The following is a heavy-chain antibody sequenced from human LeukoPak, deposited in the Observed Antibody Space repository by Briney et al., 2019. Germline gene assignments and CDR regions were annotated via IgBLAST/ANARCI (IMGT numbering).Heavy chain of an antibody. V-gene: IGHV1-8*01. J-gene: IGHJ5*02. Sequence: ASVKVSCKASGYTFTSYDINWVRQATGQGLEWMGWMNTNSGNTGYAQKLQGRVTMTRNTSISTAYMELSSLRSEDTAVYYCAREYCSRTSCSGGWWFDPWGQGTLVTVSS. CDR3: AREYCSRTSCSGGWWFDP. CDR1: GYTFTSYD. D-gene: IGHD2-2*01. CDR2: MNTNSGNT.